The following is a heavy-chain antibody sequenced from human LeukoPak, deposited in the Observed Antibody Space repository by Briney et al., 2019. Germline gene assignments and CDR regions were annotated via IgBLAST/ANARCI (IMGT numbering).Heavy chain of an antibody. V-gene: IGHV1-18*01. CDR1: GYTFTAYG. CDR3: ARAAGAVVADYFDY. J-gene: IGHJ4*02. Sequence: ASVKVSCKASGYTFTAYGISWVRQAPGQGLEWMGWTSAYNGKTNYAQKFQGRVTMTTDTSTTTAYMELRSLRSDDTAVYYCARAAGAVVADYFDYWGQGTLVTVSS. CDR2: TSAYNGKT. D-gene: IGHD2-15*01.